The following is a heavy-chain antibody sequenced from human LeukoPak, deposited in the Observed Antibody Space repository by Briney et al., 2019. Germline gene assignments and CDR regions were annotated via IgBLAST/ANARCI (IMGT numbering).Heavy chain of an antibody. V-gene: IGHV3-21*01. Sequence: GGSLRLSCAASGFTFSSYNMNWVRQAPGKGLEWVSSISSTSSYIYYADLVRGRFTISRDNAKNSLYLQMSSLRAEDTAVYYCARVFVGYCSSTSCYSLDPWGQGTLVTVSS. J-gene: IGHJ5*02. CDR2: ISSTSSYI. D-gene: IGHD2-2*01. CDR3: ARVFVGYCSSTSCYSLDP. CDR1: GFTFSSYN.